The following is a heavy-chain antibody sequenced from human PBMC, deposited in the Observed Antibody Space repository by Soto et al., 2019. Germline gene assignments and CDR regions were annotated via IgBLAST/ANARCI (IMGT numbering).Heavy chain of an antibody. CDR3: ARDGYCSGGSCYPRPPYYYYYGMDV. CDR2: IIPIFGTA. Sequence: QVQLVQSGAEVKKPGSSVKVSCKASGGTFSSYAISWVRQAPGQGLEWMGGIIPIFGTANYAQKFQGRVTMTADESTSTAYMELSSLRSEDTAVYYCARDGYCSGGSCYPRPPYYYYYGMDVWGQGTTVTVSS. CDR1: GGTFSSYA. D-gene: IGHD2-15*01. J-gene: IGHJ6*02. V-gene: IGHV1-69*01.